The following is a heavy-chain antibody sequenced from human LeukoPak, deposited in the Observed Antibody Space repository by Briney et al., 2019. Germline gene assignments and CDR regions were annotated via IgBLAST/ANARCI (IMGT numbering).Heavy chain of an antibody. J-gene: IGHJ4*02. D-gene: IGHD1-26*01. CDR1: RLTFSGYA. Sequence: GGSLSLSCAASRLTFSGYAMHCVRQAPGKGLEGVLGIWNDGSNKYYADSLKVRFTISRDNSKNTLFLQMNSLTAEDTPVYYGPRDFSRYSVSYVDYWGQGTLVTVSS. CDR2: IWNDGSNK. CDR3: PRDFSRYSVSYVDY. V-gene: IGHV3-33*01.